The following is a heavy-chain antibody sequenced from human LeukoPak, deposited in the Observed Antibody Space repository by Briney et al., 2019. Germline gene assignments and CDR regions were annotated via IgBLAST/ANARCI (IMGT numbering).Heavy chain of an antibody. V-gene: IGHV3-21*01. J-gene: IGHJ4*02. CDR1: GFTFSSYN. CDR2: ISSSCSYI. Sequence: GGSLRLSCAASGFTFSSYNMNWVRQAPGKGLEWVSSISSSCSYIYYADSVKGRFTISRDNAKNSLYLQMNSLRAEDTAVYYCARYSTYYYGSGSYGPIDYWGQGTLVTVSS. CDR3: ARYSTYYYGSGSYGPIDY. D-gene: IGHD3-10*01.